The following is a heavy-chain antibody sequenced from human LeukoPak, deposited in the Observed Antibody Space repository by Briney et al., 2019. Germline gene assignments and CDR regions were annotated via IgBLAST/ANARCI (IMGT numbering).Heavy chain of an antibody. D-gene: IGHD6-19*01. V-gene: IGHV3-74*01. CDR1: GFTFSSYW. J-gene: IGHJ4*02. CDR2: INSDGSST. CDR3: ARGSVWFYFDY. Sequence: GGSLRLSCAASGFTFSSYWMHWVRQAPGKGLVWVSRINSDGSSTSYADSVKGRFTISRDNAKNTLYLQMNSLRAEDTAVYYCARGSVWFYFDYWGQGTLVTVSS.